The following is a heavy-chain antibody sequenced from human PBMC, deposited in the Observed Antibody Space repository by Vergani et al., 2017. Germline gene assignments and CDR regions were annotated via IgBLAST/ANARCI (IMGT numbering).Heavy chain of an antibody. V-gene: IGHV3-30*02. CDR1: GFTFSSYG. CDR2: RRYDGSNK. J-gene: IGHJ5*02. CDR3: AGSAAGTGWFDP. D-gene: IGHD6-13*01. Sequence: QVQLVESGGGVVQPGGSLRLSCAASGFTFSSYGMHWVRQAPGKGLEWVAFRRYDGSNKYYADSVKGRFTISRDNSKNTLYLQMNSLRAEDTAVYYCAGSAAGTGWFDPWGQGTLVTVSS.